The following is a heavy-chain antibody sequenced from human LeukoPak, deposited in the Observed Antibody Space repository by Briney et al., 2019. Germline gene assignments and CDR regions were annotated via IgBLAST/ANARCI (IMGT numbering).Heavy chain of an antibody. CDR3: ARGLAATTVTTFDKRYYFDY. D-gene: IGHD4-17*01. CDR1: GGSISSGGYY. CDR2: VYYSGST. J-gene: IGHJ4*02. V-gene: IGHV4-31*11. Sequence: PSQTLSLTCAVSGGSISSGGYYWSWIRQHPGKGLEWIGCVYYSGSTYYNPSLKSRVTISVDTSKTKFSLKLSSVTAADTAVYYCARGLAATTVTTFDKRYYFDYWGQGTLVTVSS.